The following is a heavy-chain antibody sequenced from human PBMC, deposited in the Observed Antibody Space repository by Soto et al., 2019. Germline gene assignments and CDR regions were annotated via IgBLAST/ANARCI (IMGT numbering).Heavy chain of an antibody. CDR3: ARDRGYSYGPRYYYYYGMDV. CDR1: GFTFSSYG. CDR2: IWYDGSNK. J-gene: IGHJ6*02. D-gene: IGHD5-18*01. Sequence: GGSLRLSCAASGFTFSSYGMHWVRQAPGKGLEWVAVIWYDGSNKYYADSVKGRFTISRDNSKNTLYLQMNSLRAEDTAVYYCARDRGYSYGPRYYYYYGMDVWGQGTTVTVSS. V-gene: IGHV3-33*01.